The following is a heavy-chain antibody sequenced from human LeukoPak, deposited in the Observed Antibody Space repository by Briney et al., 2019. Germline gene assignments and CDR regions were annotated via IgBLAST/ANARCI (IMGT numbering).Heavy chain of an antibody. CDR1: GGTFSSYA. V-gene: IGHV1-2*02. CDR2: INPNSGGT. D-gene: IGHD3-10*01. J-gene: IGHJ4*02. CDR3: ARGILLWFGELDNSGFYHS. Sequence: ASVKVSCKASGGTFSSYAISWVRQAPGQGLEWMGWINPNSGGTNYAQKFQGRVTMTRDTSISTAYMELSRLRSDDTAVYYCARGILLWFGELDNSGFYHSWGQGTLVTVSS.